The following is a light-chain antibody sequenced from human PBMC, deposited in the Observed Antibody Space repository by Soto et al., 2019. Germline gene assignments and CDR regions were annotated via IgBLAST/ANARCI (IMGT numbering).Light chain of an antibody. J-gene: IGKJ1*01. CDR2: GAS. CDR3: QQYNSWPPIT. CDR1: QSVRTK. V-gene: IGKV3-15*01. Sequence: EIVMTQSPGTLSVSPGEGATLFCMASQSVRTKLAWYQQRAGQAPRLLVYGASTRATGIPDRFSGSGSGTEFTLTISSLQSEDFAVYYCQQYNSWPPITFGQGTKVDIK.